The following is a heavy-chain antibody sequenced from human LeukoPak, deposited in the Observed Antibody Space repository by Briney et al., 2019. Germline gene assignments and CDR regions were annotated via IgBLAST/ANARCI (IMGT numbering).Heavy chain of an antibody. CDR3: AITTMVRGVIRGYFDY. D-gene: IGHD3-10*01. J-gene: IGHJ4*02. CDR2: IYSGGST. CDR1: GFTVSSNY. Sequence: GGSLRLSCAASGFTVSSNYMSWVRQAPGKGLEWVSVIYSGGSTYYADSVKGRFTISRDNSKNTLYLQMNSLRAEDTAVYYCAITTMVRGVIRGYFDYWAREPWSPSPQ. V-gene: IGHV3-66*01.